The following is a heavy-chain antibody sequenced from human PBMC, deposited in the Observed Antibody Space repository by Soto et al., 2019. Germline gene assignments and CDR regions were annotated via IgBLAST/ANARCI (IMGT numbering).Heavy chain of an antibody. J-gene: IGHJ6*04. D-gene: IGHD2-2*01. Sequence: GASVKVSCKASGGTFSSYAISWVRQAPGQGLEWMGGIIPIFGTANYAQKLQGRVTITADESTSTAYMELSSLRSEDTAVYYCARDLVVVAETNGRYYYYGMDVWGKGTTVTVSS. CDR2: IIPIFGTA. CDR3: ARDLVVVAETNGRYYYYGMDV. CDR1: GGTFSSYA. V-gene: IGHV1-69*13.